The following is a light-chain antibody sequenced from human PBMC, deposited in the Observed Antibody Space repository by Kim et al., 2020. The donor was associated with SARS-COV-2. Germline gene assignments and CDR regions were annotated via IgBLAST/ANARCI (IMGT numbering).Light chain of an antibody. CDR3: QQASGFPWT. V-gene: IGKV1-12*01. CDR1: QSTSSW. J-gene: IGKJ1*01. CDR2: DAP. Sequence: AYVRDSVTSTRRASQSTSSWLAGYEQEPGKAPEILLLDAPGVKSGVQARCSGSGYGTDSALSCSSLRPGDFATYYCQQASGFPWTVGQGTKVDSK.